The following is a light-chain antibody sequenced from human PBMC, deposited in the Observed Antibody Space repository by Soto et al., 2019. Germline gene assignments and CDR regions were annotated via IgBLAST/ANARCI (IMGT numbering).Light chain of an antibody. CDR1: QNIGTS. V-gene: IGKV1-39*01. J-gene: IGKJ2*01. CDR3: QQSYNAPYT. CDR2: SAS. Sequence: DIQMTQSPSSLSVSVGDRVTITCRASQNIGTSLIWYQMKLGRAPTQLINSASTLQSGAPSRFSGGGSGTAFTLTINSLQPEDFATYSCQQSYNAPYTFGQWTMLEIK.